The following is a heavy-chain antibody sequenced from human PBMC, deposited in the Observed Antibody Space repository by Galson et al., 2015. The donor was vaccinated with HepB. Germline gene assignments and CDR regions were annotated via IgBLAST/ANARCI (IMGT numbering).Heavy chain of an antibody. CDR2: ISSDGSYI. CDR1: GFNFNDYT. V-gene: IGHV3-21*01. D-gene: IGHD3-16*01. J-gene: IGHJ4*02. CDR3: TRDPPLGTPFDY. Sequence: SLRLSCAASGFNFNDYTMIWVRQAPGKGLEWASSISSDGSYIFYGDSVTGRFTVSRDNPKNSLYLQMNSLRAEDTAIYYCTRDPPLGTPFDYWGQGTLVTVSS.